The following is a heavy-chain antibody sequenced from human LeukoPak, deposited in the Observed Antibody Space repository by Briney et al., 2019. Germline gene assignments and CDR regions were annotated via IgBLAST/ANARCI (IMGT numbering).Heavy chain of an antibody. J-gene: IGHJ4*02. CDR2: IIPIFGTA. Sequence: EASVKVSCKASGGTFSSYAISWVRQAPGQGLEWMGGIIPIFGTANYAQKFQGRVTITADESTSTAYMELSSLRSEDTAVYYCAWGTGYCSSTSCSSYYFDYWGQGTPVTVSS. CDR1: GGTFSSYA. V-gene: IGHV1-69*13. D-gene: IGHD2-2*01. CDR3: AWGTGYCSSTSCSSYYFDY.